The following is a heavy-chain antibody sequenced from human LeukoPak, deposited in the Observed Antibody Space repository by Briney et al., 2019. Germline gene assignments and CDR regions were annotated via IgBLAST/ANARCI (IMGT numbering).Heavy chain of an antibody. CDR2: IIPILGTA. CDR1: GDTFSNYA. CDR3: ARDGWMDV. J-gene: IGHJ6*02. D-gene: IGHD2-15*01. V-gene: IGHV1-69*04. Sequence: ASVKVSCKASGDTFSNYAISWVRQARGQGLEWMGRIIPILGTADYAQKFQGRATISADKSTSTAYMELSSLRSEDTAVYYCARDGWMDVWGQGTTVTVSS.